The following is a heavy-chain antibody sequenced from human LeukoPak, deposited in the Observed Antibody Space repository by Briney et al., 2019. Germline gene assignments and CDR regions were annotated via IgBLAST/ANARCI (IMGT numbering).Heavy chain of an antibody. J-gene: IGHJ4*02. CDR3: TTMEWELLSFDY. Sequence: PGGSLRLSCAASGFTFDDYGMSWVRQVPGKGLEWVSGINWNGASTGHADSLKGRFTISRDNAKNSLYLQMNSLRAEDTAVYYCTTMEWELLSFDYWGQGTLVTVSS. CDR2: INWNGAST. D-gene: IGHD1-26*01. CDR1: GFTFDDYG. V-gene: IGHV3-20*04.